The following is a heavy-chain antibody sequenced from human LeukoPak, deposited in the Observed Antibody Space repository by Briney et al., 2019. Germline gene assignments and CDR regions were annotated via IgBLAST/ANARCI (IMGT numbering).Heavy chain of an antibody. CDR3: ARDLESGSYEHYFDY. Sequence: SETLSLTCTVSGGSISSYYWSWIRQPPGKGLEWIGYIFYSGSTNCNPSLKSRVTISADTSKNQFSLQLNSVTPEDTAVYYCARDLESGSYEHYFDYWGQGTLVTVTS. J-gene: IGHJ4*02. D-gene: IGHD1-26*01. V-gene: IGHV4-59*12. CDR2: IFYSGST. CDR1: GGSISSYY.